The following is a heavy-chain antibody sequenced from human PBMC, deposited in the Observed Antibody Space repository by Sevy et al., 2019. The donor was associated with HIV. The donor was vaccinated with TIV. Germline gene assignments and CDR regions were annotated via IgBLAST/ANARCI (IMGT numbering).Heavy chain of an antibody. V-gene: IGHV4-38-2*01. Sequence: SETLSLTCDVSSYSFISGYYWGWIRQPPGKGLEWIGGFYHSGSTYYNPSLKSRVSISVDTSKNHFSLKLSSVTAADTAVYYCASAIVGAFDAFDIWGQGTMVTVSS. CDR3: ASAIVGAFDAFDI. CDR1: SYSFISGYY. CDR2: FYHSGST. D-gene: IGHD1-26*01. J-gene: IGHJ3*02.